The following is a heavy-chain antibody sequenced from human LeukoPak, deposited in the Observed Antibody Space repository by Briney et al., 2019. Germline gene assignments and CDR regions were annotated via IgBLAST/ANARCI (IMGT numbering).Heavy chain of an antibody. CDR3: ATVSPRFGVDDYFDY. D-gene: IGHD3-3*01. J-gene: IGHJ4*02. CDR2: FDPEDGET. V-gene: IGHV1-24*01. CDR1: VYTLTELS. Sequence: ASVKVSCKVSVYTLTELSMHWVRQAPGKGLEWMGGFDPEDGETIYAQKSQGRVTMTEDTSTDTAYMELSSLRSEDTAVYYCATVSPRFGVDDYFDYWGQGTLVTVSS.